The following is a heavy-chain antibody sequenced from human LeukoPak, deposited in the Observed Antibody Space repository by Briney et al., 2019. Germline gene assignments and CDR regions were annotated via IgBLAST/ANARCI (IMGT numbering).Heavy chain of an antibody. J-gene: IGHJ4*02. D-gene: IGHD4-17*01. V-gene: IGHV3-30-3*01. CDR3: ARDLRGRTVTTWRYFDY. Sequence: PRRSLRLSCAASGFTFSSYAMHWVRQAPGKGLEWVAVISYDGSNKYYADSVKGRFTISRDNSKNTLYLQMNSLRAEDTAVYYCARDLRGRTVTTWRYFDYWGQGTLVTVSS. CDR1: GFTFSSYA. CDR2: ISYDGSNK.